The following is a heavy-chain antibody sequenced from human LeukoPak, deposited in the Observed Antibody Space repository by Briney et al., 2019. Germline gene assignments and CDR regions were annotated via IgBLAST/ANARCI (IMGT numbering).Heavy chain of an antibody. J-gene: IGHJ5*02. V-gene: IGHV4-4*07. CDR1: GGSISDYN. D-gene: IGHD6-13*01. CDR3: ARGARGRIAAAGTINWFDP. CDR2: IYTSGST. Sequence: KSSETLSLTCTVSGGSISDYNWSWVRQPAGKGLEWIGRIYTSGSTNYNPSLKSRVTMSVDTSKNQFSLKLSSVTAADTAVYYCARGARGRIAAAGTINWFDPWGQGTLVTVSS.